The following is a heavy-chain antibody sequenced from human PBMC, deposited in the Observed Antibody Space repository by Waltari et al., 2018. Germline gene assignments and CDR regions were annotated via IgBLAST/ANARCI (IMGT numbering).Heavy chain of an antibody. V-gene: IGHV4-39*07. Sequence: QLQLQESGPGLVKPSETLSLTCTVSGGSISSSSYYWGWIRQPPGKGLEWIGSIYYSGSTYYNPSLKSRVTISVDTSKNQFSLKLSSVTAADTAVYYCVRVYNKSFWYYYGMDVWGQGTTVTVSS. D-gene: IGHD1-20*01. J-gene: IGHJ6*02. CDR3: VRVYNKSFWYYYGMDV. CDR2: IYYSGST. CDR1: GGSISSSSYY.